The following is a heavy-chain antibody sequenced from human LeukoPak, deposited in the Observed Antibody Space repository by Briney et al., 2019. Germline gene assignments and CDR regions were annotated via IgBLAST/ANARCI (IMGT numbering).Heavy chain of an antibody. Sequence: GGSLRLSCAASGFTFSSYSMYWVRQAPGKGLEWVSSISSSSSYIYYADSVKGRFTISRDNAKNSLYLQMNSLRAEDTAVYYCARDLRASGFGELYAFDIWGQGTMVTVSS. CDR1: GFTFSSYS. V-gene: IGHV3-21*01. J-gene: IGHJ3*02. CDR3: ARDLRASGFGELYAFDI. D-gene: IGHD3-10*01. CDR2: ISSSSSYI.